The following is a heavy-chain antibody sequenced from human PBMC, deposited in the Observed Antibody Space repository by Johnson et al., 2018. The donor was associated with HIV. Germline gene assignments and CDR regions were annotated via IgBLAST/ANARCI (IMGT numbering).Heavy chain of an antibody. V-gene: IGHV3-30*04. D-gene: IGHD1-26*01. Sequence: QVQLVESGGGVVQPGRSLRLSCAASGFTFSSYAMHWVRQAPGKGLEWVAVISYDGSNKYYADSVKGRFTISRDNSKNTLYLQMNSLRAEDTAVYYCAIDYREANAFEIWGQGTMVTVSS. CDR3: AIDYREANAFEI. CDR1: GFTFSSYA. CDR2: ISYDGSNK. J-gene: IGHJ3*02.